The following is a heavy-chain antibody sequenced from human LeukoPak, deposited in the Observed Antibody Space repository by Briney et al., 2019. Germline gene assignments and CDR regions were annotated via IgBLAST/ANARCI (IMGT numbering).Heavy chain of an antibody. V-gene: IGHV3-23*01. J-gene: IGHJ3*02. D-gene: IGHD1-26*01. CDR1: GFTFSSYA. Sequence: PGGSLRLSCAASGFTFSSYAMSWVRQAPGKGLEWVSAISGSGGTTYYADSVKGRFTISRDNSKNTLYLQMNRLRAEDTALYYCAERIVGASYAFDIWGQGTMVTVSS. CDR3: AERIVGASYAFDI. CDR2: ISGSGGTT.